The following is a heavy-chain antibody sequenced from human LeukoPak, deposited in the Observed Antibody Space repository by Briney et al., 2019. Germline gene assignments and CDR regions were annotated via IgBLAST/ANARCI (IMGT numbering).Heavy chain of an antibody. V-gene: IGHV3-23*01. Sequence: GGSLRLSCAASGFTFSSYAMSWVRQAPGKGLEWVSAISGCGGSTYYADSVKGRFTISRDNSKNTLYLQMNSLRAEDTAVYYCAKRSYCVGGSCSNYFDYWGQGTLVTVSS. J-gene: IGHJ4*02. CDR3: AKRSYCVGGSCSNYFDY. D-gene: IGHD2-15*01. CDR1: GFTFSSYA. CDR2: ISGCGGST.